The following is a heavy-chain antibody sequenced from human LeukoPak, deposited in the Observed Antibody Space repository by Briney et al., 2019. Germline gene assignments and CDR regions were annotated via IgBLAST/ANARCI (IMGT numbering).Heavy chain of an antibody. CDR3: AKDQGSGSLDY. CDR2: IRSDGSNK. V-gene: IGHV3-30*02. J-gene: IGHJ4*02. Sequence: PGGSLRLSCAASGSTFSRYGMHWVRQAPGKGLEWVAFIRSDGSNKYYADSVKGRFTISRDNSKNTLYLQMNSLRAEDTAVYYCAKDQGSGSLDYWGQGTLVTVSS. CDR1: GSTFSRYG. D-gene: IGHD3-10*01.